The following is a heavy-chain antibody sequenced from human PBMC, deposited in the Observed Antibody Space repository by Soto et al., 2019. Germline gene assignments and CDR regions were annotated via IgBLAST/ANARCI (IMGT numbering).Heavy chain of an antibody. CDR1: GFTFSSYA. D-gene: IGHD6-19*01. CDR2: ISYDGSNK. Sequence: GGSLRLSCAASGFTFSSYAMHWVRQAPGKGLEWVAVISYDGSNKYYADSVKGRFTISRDNSKNTLYLQMNSLRAEDTAVYYCARETAVAGQWYYFDYWGQGTLVTVSS. V-gene: IGHV3-30-3*01. CDR3: ARETAVAGQWYYFDY. J-gene: IGHJ4*02.